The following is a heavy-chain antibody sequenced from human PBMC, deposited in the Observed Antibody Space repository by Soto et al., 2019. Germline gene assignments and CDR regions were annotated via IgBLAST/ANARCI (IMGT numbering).Heavy chain of an antibody. CDR2: ISDSGSVT. V-gene: IGHV3-11*01. Sequence: QVQLVDSGGGLVKPGGSLRLSCAASGFTFSNYYMTWIRQAPGKGLEWISYISDSGSVTYYADSVQGRFSISRDNAKNSLFLEMNDLRVDDKAVYYCARCLLGVGDPFDIWGQGTIVTVSS. D-gene: IGHD2-15*01. J-gene: IGHJ3*02. CDR1: GFTFSNYY. CDR3: ARCLLGVGDPFDI.